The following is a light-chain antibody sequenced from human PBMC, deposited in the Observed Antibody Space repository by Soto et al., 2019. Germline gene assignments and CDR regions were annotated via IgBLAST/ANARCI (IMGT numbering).Light chain of an antibody. J-gene: IGKJ1*01. V-gene: IGKV3-20*01. CDR2: GTS. Sequence: EIVLTQSPGTLSLSPGERATLSCRASQSVSSSYLAWYQQKPGQAPRLLIYGTSSRATAIPDRFSGSGSGTDFTLTISRLAPEDFAVYYCQQYGSSSWTFGQGTKADIK. CDR3: QQYGSSSWT. CDR1: QSVSSSY.